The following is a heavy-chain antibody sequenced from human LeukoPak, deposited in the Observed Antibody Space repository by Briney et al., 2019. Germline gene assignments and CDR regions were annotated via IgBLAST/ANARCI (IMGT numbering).Heavy chain of an antibody. Sequence: GASVKVSCKASEYTFTGYYMHWVRQAPGQGLEWMGWMNPNSGNTGYAQKFQGRVTMTRNTSISTAYMELSSLRSEDTAVYYCARDNGGTAMAYYSYYYMDVWGKGTTVTISS. CDR3: ARDNGGTAMAYYSYYYMDV. V-gene: IGHV1-8*02. J-gene: IGHJ6*03. D-gene: IGHD5-18*01. CDR1: EYTFTGYY. CDR2: MNPNSGNT.